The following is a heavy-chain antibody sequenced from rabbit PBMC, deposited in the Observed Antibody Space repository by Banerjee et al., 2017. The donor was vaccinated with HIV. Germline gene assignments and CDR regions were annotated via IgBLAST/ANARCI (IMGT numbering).Heavy chain of an antibody. CDR2: INTSSGNT. J-gene: IGHJ6*01. D-gene: IGHD8-1*01. V-gene: IGHV1S40*01. CDR3: ARDLGGSWHL. Sequence: QSLEESGGDLVKPEGSLTLTCKASGFSFSNKCVMCWVRQAPGKGLEWIACINTSSGNTVYASWAKGRFTISRTSSTTVTLQMTSLTAADTATYLCARDLGGSWHLWGPGTLVTVS. CDR1: GFSFSNKCV.